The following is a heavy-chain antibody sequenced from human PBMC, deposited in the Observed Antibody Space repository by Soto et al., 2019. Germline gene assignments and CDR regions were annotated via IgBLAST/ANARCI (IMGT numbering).Heavy chain of an antibody. CDR1: GFTFSSYW. CDR2: IDSGGSST. J-gene: IGHJ3*02. CDR3: ARDQGLWFGDLFISVDAFDI. V-gene: IGHV3-74*01. Sequence: GGSLRLSCAASGFTFSSYWMYWVRQVPGKGLVWVSHIDSGGSSTSYADSVKGRFTISRDNAKNTLYLQMNSLRAEDTAVYYCARDQGLWFGDLFISVDAFDIWGQGTVVTVSS. D-gene: IGHD3-10*01.